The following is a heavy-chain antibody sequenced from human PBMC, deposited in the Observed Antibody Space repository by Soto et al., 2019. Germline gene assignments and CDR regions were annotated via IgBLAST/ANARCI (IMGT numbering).Heavy chain of an antibody. Sequence: QVQLVQSGTEVKKPGASVRVSCQASGYSFTNYYIHWVRQAPGQGLEWMGWINPNSGGTNYAQKFQGRVNMNRDTSISTAYMELSRLRSDDTAVHYCATSGWRGNHTLDYWGQGTLVTVSS. CDR3: ATSGWRGNHTLDY. CDR2: INPNSGGT. V-gene: IGHV1-2*02. D-gene: IGHD1-1*01. J-gene: IGHJ4*02. CDR1: GYSFTNYY.